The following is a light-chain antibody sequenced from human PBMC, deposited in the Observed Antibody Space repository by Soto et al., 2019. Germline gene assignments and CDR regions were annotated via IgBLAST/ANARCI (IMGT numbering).Light chain of an antibody. CDR1: QSVSSF. CDR3: QRRSNGLT. V-gene: IGKV3-11*01. CDR2: DAS. J-gene: IGKJ4*01. Sequence: EIVLTQSPATLSLSPGERATLSCRASQSVSSFLAWYQQKPGQAPRLLIYDASNRATGTPARFSGSGSGTDFTLTISSLEPEDFAVYYCQRRSNGLTFGGGTKVDIK.